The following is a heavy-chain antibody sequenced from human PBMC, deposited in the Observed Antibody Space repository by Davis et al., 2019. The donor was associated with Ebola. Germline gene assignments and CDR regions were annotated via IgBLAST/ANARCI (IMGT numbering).Heavy chain of an antibody. D-gene: IGHD5-12*01. V-gene: IGHV4-34*01. CDR2: INHSGST. CDR1: GGSISSGGYS. J-gene: IGHJ4*02. CDR3: ARLRGYSGYALDY. Sequence: SETLSLTCAVSGGSISSGGYSWSWIRQPPGKGLEWIGEINHSGSTNYNPSLKSRVTISVDTSKNQFSLKLSSVTAADTAVYYCARLRGYSGYALDYWGQGTLVTVSS.